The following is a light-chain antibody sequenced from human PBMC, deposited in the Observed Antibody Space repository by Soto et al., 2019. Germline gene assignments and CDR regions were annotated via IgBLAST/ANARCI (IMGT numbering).Light chain of an antibody. CDR1: SSNIGSNY. CDR3: AAWDDSLSAVV. J-gene: IGLJ2*01. V-gene: IGLV1-47*01. Sequence: QSVLTQPPSASGTPGQRVTISCSGSSSNIGSNYVYWYQQFPGSAPKLLIYRNDQRPSGVPDRFSGSKAGTSASLAISGPRSEDEAEYYWAAWDDSLSAVVFGGGTKLTVL. CDR2: RND.